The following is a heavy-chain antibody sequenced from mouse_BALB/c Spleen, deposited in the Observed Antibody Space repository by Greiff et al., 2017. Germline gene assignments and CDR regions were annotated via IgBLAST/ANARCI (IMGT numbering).Heavy chain of an antibody. CDR1: GFTFSSYA. Sequence: EVQGVESGGGLVKPGGSLKLSCAASGFTFSSYAMSWVRQTPEKRLEWVASISSGGSTYYPDSVKGRFTISRDNARNILYLQMSSLRSEDTAMYYCARALLGYYFDYWGQGTTLTVSS. CDR2: ISSGGST. CDR3: ARALLGYYFDY. V-gene: IGHV5-6-5*01. D-gene: IGHD2-10*01. J-gene: IGHJ2*01.